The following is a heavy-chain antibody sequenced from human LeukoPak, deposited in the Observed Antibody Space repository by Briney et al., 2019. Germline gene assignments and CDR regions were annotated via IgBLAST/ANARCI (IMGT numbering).Heavy chain of an antibody. CDR2: ISGSGGST. D-gene: IGHD6-6*01. Sequence: TGGSLRLSCAASGFTFSSYAMSWVRQAPGKGLEWVSAISGSGGSTYYADSVKGRFTISRDNSKNTLYLQMNSLRAEDTAGYYCAKDLASQLGRGFYYYYGMDVWGQGTTVTVSS. V-gene: IGHV3-23*01. CDR1: GFTFSSYA. CDR3: AKDLASQLGRGFYYYYGMDV. J-gene: IGHJ6*02.